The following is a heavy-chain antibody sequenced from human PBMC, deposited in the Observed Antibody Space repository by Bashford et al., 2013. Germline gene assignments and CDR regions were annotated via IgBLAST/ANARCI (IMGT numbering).Heavy chain of an antibody. CDR2: IIPIFGTA. V-gene: IGHV1-69*13. CDR1: GDTFSDYG. D-gene: IGHD3-9*01. CDR3: ATDRLQYFDWSSYYGMDV. J-gene: IGHJ6*02. Sequence: SVKVSCKAPGDTFSDYGISWVRLAPGQGLEWMGGIIPIFGTANYAQKFQGRVTITADESTSTAYMELSSLRSEDTAVYYCATDRLQYFDWSSYYGMDVWGQGTTVTVSS.